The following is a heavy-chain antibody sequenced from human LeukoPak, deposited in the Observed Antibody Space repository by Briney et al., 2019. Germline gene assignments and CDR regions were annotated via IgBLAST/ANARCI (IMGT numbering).Heavy chain of an antibody. V-gene: IGHV1-69*01. CDR3: VGGVFNCDILTGYYHPMFDY. D-gene: IGHD3-9*01. CDR2: IIPIFGTA. CDR1: GGTFSSYA. Sequence: SVKVSCKASGGTFSSYAISWVRQAPGQGLEWMGGIIPIFGTANYAQKFQGRVTITADESTSTAYMELSSLRSEDAAVYYCVGGVFNCDILTGYYHPMFDYWGQGTLVTVSS. J-gene: IGHJ4*02.